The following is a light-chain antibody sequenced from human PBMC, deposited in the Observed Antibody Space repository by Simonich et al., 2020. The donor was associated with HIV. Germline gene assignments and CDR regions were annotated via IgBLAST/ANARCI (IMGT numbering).Light chain of an antibody. Sequence: DIQMTQSPSTLSASVGDRVTITCRSSQSISTWFAWYQQKPGKAPNLLIYKASSLESGVPSRFSGSGSGTEFTLTISSLQPDDFATYYCQQYHIYPYTFGQGTKLESK. CDR1: QSISTW. CDR2: KAS. J-gene: IGKJ2*01. CDR3: QQYHIYPYT. V-gene: IGKV1-5*03.